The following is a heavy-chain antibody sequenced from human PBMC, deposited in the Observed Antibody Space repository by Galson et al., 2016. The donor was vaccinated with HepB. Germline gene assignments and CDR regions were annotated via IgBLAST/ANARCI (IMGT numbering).Heavy chain of an antibody. D-gene: IGHD3-16*01. Sequence: SLRLSCAASGISVSNNDMSWVRQDPGKGLEWLSVIYSVGSTNYADSVKGRFTTRDNAKNTLYLEMNSLRAEDTAVYFCARDGLGAFDLWGQGTMVTVSS. CDR1: GISVSNND. V-gene: IGHV3-53*01. CDR3: ARDGLGAFDL. J-gene: IGHJ3*01. CDR2: IYSVGST.